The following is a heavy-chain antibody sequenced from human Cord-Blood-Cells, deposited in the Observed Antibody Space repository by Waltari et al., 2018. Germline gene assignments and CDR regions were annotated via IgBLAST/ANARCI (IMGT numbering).Heavy chain of an antibody. CDR3: AGDWGFDY. J-gene: IGHJ4*02. V-gene: IGHV3-21*01. D-gene: IGHD7-27*01. Sequence: EVQLVESGGGLVKPGWSLRLSCAASGFTFSSYSLNWVRQAPGKGLECVSSISSSRSYIYYADSVKGRFTISRDNAKNSLYLQRNSLRAEDTAVYYCAGDWGFDYWGQGTLVTVSS. CDR1: GFTFSSYS. CDR2: ISSSRSYI.